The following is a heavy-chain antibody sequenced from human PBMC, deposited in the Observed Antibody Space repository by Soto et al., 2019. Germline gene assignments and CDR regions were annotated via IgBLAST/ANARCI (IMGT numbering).Heavy chain of an antibody. J-gene: IGHJ6*02. V-gene: IGHV5-10-1*01. CDR3: ARHPRPSTYYYGSGSDGMDV. D-gene: IGHD3-10*01. CDR1: GYSFTSYW. Sequence: ESLKISCKGSGYSFTSYWISWVRQMPGKGLEWMGRIDPSDSYTNYSPSFQGHVTISADKSISTAYLQWSSLKASDTAMYYCARHPRPSTYYYGSGSDGMDVWGQGTTVTVSS. CDR2: IDPSDSYT.